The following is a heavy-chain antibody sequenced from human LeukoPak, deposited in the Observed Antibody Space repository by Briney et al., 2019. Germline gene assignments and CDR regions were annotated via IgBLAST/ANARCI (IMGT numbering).Heavy chain of an antibody. Sequence: ASVKVSCKASGYTFTRYGIIWVRQAPGQGLEWMGWISANNGNTNYAQKLQGRVTMTTDTSTTTAYMELRSLRSDDTAVYYCARDTSGGPYFDYWGQGTLVTVAS. V-gene: IGHV1-18*01. CDR3: ARDTSGGPYFDY. CDR1: GYTFTRYG. CDR2: ISANNGNT. J-gene: IGHJ4*02. D-gene: IGHD4-23*01.